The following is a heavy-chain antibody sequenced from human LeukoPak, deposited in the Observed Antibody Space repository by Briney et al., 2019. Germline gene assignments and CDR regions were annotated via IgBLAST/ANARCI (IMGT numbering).Heavy chain of an antibody. CDR3: ARVTIPPLRVGSSGWHDFDPDY. J-gene: IGHJ4*02. D-gene: IGHD6-19*01. CDR1: GYTFTSYA. Sequence: ASVKVTCKASGYTFTSYAMNWVRQAPGQGLEWMGWINTNTGNPTYAQGFTGRFVFSLDTSVSTAYLQISSLKAEDTAVYYCARVTIPPLRVGSSGWHDFDPDYWGQGTLVTVSS. CDR2: INTNTGNP. V-gene: IGHV7-4-1*02.